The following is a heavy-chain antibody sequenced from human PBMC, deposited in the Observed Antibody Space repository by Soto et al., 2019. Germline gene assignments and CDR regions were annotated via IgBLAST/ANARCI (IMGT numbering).Heavy chain of an antibody. CDR2: ISYDGSNK. Sequence: GGSLRLSCAASGFTFSSYDMRWVRQAPGKGLEWVAVISYDGSNKYYADSVKGRFTISRDNSKNTLYLQMDSLRAEDTAVYYCARDRGSSSYCGMDVWGQGTTVTVSS. D-gene: IGHD6-6*01. CDR3: ARDRGSSSYCGMDV. J-gene: IGHJ6*02. CDR1: GFTFSSYD. V-gene: IGHV3-30-3*01.